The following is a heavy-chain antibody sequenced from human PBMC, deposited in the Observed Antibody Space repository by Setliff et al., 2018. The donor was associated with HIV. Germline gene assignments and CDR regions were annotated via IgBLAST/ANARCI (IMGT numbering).Heavy chain of an antibody. CDR2: INPTSGGT. V-gene: IGHV1-2*06. Sequence: ASVKVSCKASGYTLTDYYLGWVRQAPGQGLEWLGQINPTSGGTDYAQKFEDRVAMTTDTSKSTAYMELSRLTSDDTAVYYCANGVTVIRGPLEVWGFDSWGQGSLVTVSS. CDR3: ANGVTVIRGPLEVWGFDS. J-gene: IGHJ4*02. D-gene: IGHD1-1*01. CDR1: GYTLTDYY.